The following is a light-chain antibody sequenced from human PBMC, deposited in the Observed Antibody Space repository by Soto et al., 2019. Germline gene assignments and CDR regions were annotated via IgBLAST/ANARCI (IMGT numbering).Light chain of an antibody. CDR3: SSYTSSSTLPGV. CDR1: SSDVGGYNY. V-gene: IGLV2-14*01. Sequence: QSALTQPASVSGSPGQSITISCTGTSSDVGGYNYVSWYQQHPGKAPKLMIYEVSNRPSGVSDRFSGSKSDNTASLTISGLQAEDEADYYCSSYTSSSTLPGVFGGGTKLTVL. J-gene: IGLJ3*02. CDR2: EVS.